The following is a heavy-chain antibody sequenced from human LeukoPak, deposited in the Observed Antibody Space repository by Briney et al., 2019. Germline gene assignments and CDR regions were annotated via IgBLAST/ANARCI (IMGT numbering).Heavy chain of an antibody. CDR1: GFTFSSNW. CDR3: ARAGYCSGGNCYSSYYDY. D-gene: IGHD2-15*01. Sequence: GGSLRLSCAASGFTFSSNWMHWVRQAPGTGLLWVSRSNGDGSSTAYADSVKGRFTISRDYAKNTLYLQMNSLRAEDAALYYCARAGYCSGGNCYSSYYDYWGQGTLVTVSS. V-gene: IGHV3-74*01. J-gene: IGHJ4*02. CDR2: SNGDGSST.